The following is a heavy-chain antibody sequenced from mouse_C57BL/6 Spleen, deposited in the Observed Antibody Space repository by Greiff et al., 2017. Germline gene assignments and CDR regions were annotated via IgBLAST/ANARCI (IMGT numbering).Heavy chain of an antibody. V-gene: IGHV1-81*01. CDR3: ARDWDSD. D-gene: IGHD3-3*01. CDR2: IYPRSGNT. Sequence: QVQLQQSGAELARPGASVKLSCKASGYTFTSYGISWVKQRPGQGLEWIGEIYPRSGNTYYNEKFKGKATLTADNSSSTAYMELRSLTAEDSAVYFCARDWDSDWGQGTTLTVSS. CDR1: GYTFTSYG. J-gene: IGHJ2*01.